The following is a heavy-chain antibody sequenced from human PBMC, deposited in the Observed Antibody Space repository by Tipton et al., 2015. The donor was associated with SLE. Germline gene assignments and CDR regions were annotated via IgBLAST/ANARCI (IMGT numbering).Heavy chain of an antibody. Sequence: LRLSCAVYGGSFSGYYWTWIRQPPGKGLEWIGEISHSGSTNYNPSLKSRVPISVDTPKNQFSLRLNSVTAADTGVYYCARRNYGDYEDAFDFWGQGTMVTVSS. D-gene: IGHD4-17*01. V-gene: IGHV4-34*01. J-gene: IGHJ3*01. CDR3: ARRNYGDYEDAFDF. CDR2: ISHSGST. CDR1: GGSFSGYY.